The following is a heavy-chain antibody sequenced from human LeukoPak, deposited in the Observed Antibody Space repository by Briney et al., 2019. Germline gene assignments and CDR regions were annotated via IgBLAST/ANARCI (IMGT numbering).Heavy chain of an antibody. CDR1: GFTFSSYW. CDR3: ARGGGLDV. V-gene: IGHV3-7*03. J-gene: IGHJ6*02. CDR2: INHNGNVN. Sequence: GGSLRLSCAASGFTFSSYWMNWARQAPGKGLEWVASINHNGNVNYYVDSVKGRFTISRDNAKNSLYLQMSSLRAEDTAVYFCARGGGLDVWGQGATVTVSS. D-gene: IGHD3-16*01.